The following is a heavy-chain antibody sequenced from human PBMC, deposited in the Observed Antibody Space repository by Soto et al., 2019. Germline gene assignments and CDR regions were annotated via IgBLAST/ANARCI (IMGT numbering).Heavy chain of an antibody. J-gene: IGHJ4*02. Sequence: XGSLRLSCAASGFTFSDYYMSWIRQAPGKGLEWVSYISSSGSTIYYADSVKGRFTISRDNAKNSLYLQMNSLRAEDTAVYYCARDLNPYYDILTGYSPQGYFDYWGQGTLVTVSS. CDR3: ARDLNPYYDILTGYSPQGYFDY. CDR1: GFTFSDYY. V-gene: IGHV3-11*01. CDR2: ISSSGSTI. D-gene: IGHD3-9*01.